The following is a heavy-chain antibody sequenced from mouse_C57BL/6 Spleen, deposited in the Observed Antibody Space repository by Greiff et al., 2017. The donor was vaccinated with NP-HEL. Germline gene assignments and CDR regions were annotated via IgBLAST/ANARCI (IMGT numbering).Heavy chain of an antibody. CDR3: ARKAPITTVPTWYFDV. CDR2: IWTGGGT. J-gene: IGHJ1*03. D-gene: IGHD1-1*01. V-gene: IGHV2-9-1*01. CDR1: GFSLTSYA. Sequence: VKLVESGPGLVAPSQSLSITCTVSGFSLTSYAISWVRQPPGKGLEWLGVIWTGGGTNYNSALKSRLSISKDNSKSQVFLKMNSLQTDDTARYYCARKAPITTVPTWYFDVWGTGTTVTVSS.